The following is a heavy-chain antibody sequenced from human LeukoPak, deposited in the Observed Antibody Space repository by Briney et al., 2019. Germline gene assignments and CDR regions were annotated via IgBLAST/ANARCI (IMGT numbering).Heavy chain of an antibody. CDR2: INHSGST. D-gene: IGHD6-13*01. J-gene: IGHJ6*03. CDR3: ARGGAAAGTRGYMDV. CDR1: GGSFSGYF. V-gene: IGHV4-34*01. Sequence: SETLSLTCAVYGGSFSGYFWSWIRQPPGEGLEWIGEINHSGSTNYNPSLKSRVTISVDTSKNQFSLKLSSVTAADTAVYYCARGGAAAGTRGYMDVWGKGTTVTVSS.